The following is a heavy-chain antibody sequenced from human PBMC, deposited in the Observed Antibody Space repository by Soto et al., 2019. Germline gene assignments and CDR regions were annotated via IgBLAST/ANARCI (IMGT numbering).Heavy chain of an antibody. Sequence: ASVKFSCKASGYTFTGYYIHWVRQAPGQGLEWMGWIKSNSGDTKYAQKFQGRVTITRDTSISTAYMELSRLRSDDTAMYYCARVGYYGDYVYFDYWGEGTLVTVSS. V-gene: IGHV1-2*02. D-gene: IGHD4-17*01. CDR3: ARVGYYGDYVYFDY. CDR2: IKSNSGDT. CDR1: GYTFTGYY. J-gene: IGHJ4*02.